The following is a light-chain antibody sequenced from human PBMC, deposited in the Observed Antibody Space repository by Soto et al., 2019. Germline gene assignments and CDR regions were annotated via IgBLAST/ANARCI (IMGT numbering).Light chain of an antibody. CDR2: EDT. V-gene: IGLV2-23*01. CDR3: SSSAGSSTLV. J-gene: IGLJ3*02. Sequence: QSGRTNPASVSGSPGQSITISCTGTSSDVGSYNLVSWYQQHPGKAPKVVIYEDTKRPSGVSDHFSGSKSGNTASLTISGLQADDEADYYCSSSAGSSTLVFGGGTKVTVL. CDR1: SSDVGSYNL.